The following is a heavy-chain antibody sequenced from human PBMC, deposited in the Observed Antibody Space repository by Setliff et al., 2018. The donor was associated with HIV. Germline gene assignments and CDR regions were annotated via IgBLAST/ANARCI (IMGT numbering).Heavy chain of an antibody. CDR2: TYSSGST. D-gene: IGHD2-21*01. CDR1: GGSISSSNW. CDR3: ATYAGNGGGKGY. J-gene: IGHJ4*02. Sequence: SETLSLTCAVSGGSISSSNWWSWVRQPPGKGLEWIGQTYSSGSTKCNPSLKSRVTISVDTSKNQFSLTLSSVTAADTAMYYCATYAGNGGGKGYWGQGTLVTVSS. V-gene: IGHV4-4*02.